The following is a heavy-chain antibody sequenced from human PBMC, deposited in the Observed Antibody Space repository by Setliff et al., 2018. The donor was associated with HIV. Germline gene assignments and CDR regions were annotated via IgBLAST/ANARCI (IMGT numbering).Heavy chain of an antibody. CDR3: ARARRVTAMAKIWFDP. CDR1: GYTFTSYG. J-gene: IGHJ5*02. CDR2: ISAYNGNT. V-gene: IGHV1-18*01. Sequence: VAAVKVSCKASGYTFTSYGISWVRQAPGQGLEWMGWISAYNGNTNYAQKLQGRVTMTTDTSTSTAYMELRSLRSDETSLYYCARARRVTAMAKIWFDPWGQGTLVTVSS. D-gene: IGHD2-21*02.